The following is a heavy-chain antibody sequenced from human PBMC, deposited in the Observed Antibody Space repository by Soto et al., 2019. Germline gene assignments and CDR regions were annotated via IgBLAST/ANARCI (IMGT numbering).Heavy chain of an antibody. CDR3: ASGGGSHWPFDY. J-gene: IGHJ4*02. CDR2: INHSGST. D-gene: IGHD1-26*01. Sequence: QVQLQQWGAGLLKPSETLSLTCAVYGGSFSGYYWGWIRQPPGKGLEWIGEINHSGSTNYNPSLKSRLTISVDTSKNQFSLKLSSVTAADTAVYYCASGGGSHWPFDYWGQGTLVTVSS. V-gene: IGHV4-34*01. CDR1: GGSFSGYY.